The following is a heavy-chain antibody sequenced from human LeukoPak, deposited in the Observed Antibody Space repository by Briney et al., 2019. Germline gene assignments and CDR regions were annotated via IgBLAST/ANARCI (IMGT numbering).Heavy chain of an antibody. V-gene: IGHV3-21*01. CDR1: GFTFSSYS. CDR3: ARDLLCSSTSCYGSDFDY. Sequence: GGSLRLSCAASGFTFSSYSMNWVRQAPGKGLEWVSSISSSSSYIYYADSVKGRFTISRDNAKNSLYLQMNSLRAEDTAVYYCARDLLCSSTSCYGSDFDYWGQGTLVTVSS. J-gene: IGHJ4*02. CDR2: ISSSSSYI. D-gene: IGHD2-2*01.